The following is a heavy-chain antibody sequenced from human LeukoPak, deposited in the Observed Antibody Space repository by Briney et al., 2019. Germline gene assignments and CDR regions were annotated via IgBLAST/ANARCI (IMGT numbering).Heavy chain of an antibody. V-gene: IGHV3-23*01. J-gene: IGHJ4*02. CDR2: LSANGGST. CDR3: AKLASTGLLKTLVDY. Sequence: GGSLILSCAASGFSFSSYAMTWVRQAPGKGLEWVSGLSANGGSTYYADSVKGRFTISRQNSESQLYLQMNSLRADDTAVYYCAKLASTGLLKTLVDYWGQGTLVTVSS. D-gene: IGHD6-19*01. CDR1: GFSFSSYA.